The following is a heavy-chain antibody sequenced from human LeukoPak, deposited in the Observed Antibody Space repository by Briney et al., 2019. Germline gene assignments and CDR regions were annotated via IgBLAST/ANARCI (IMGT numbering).Heavy chain of an antibody. CDR1: GFTFSSYS. D-gene: IGHD4-17*01. Sequence: GGSLRLSCAASGFTFSSYSMNWVRQAPGKGLEWVSSISSSSSYIYYADSVKGRFTISRDNAKNSLYLQMNSLRAEDTAVYYCARWEAHYGDFYTMGGDYWGQGTLVTVSS. CDR3: ARWEAHYGDFYTMGGDY. J-gene: IGHJ4*02. V-gene: IGHV3-21*01. CDR2: ISSSSSYI.